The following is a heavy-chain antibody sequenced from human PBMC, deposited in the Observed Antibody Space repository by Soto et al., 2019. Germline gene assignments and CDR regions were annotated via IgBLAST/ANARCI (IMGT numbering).Heavy chain of an antibody. D-gene: IGHD2-15*01. Sequence: QLQLQESGPGLVKPSETLSLTCTVSGGSISSSSYYWGWIRQPPGKGLEWIGSIYYSGSTYYNPSLKIRVTISVDTSKNQFSLKLSSVTAADTAVYYCARQRIVVVVAATPFDPWGQGTLVTVSS. CDR1: GGSISSSSYY. J-gene: IGHJ5*02. V-gene: IGHV4-39*01. CDR2: IYYSGST. CDR3: ARQRIVVVVAATPFDP.